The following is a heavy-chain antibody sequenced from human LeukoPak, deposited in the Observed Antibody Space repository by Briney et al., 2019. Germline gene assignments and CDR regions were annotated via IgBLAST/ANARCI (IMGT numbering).Heavy chain of an antibody. J-gene: IGHJ4*02. CDR1: GFDLWRYA. D-gene: IGHD4-23*01. Sequence: GGSLRLSCAASGFDLWRYAMSWVPQAPGKGLEWVADISDGGEGTHYVDSVQGRFRVSRDNSKKTLFLQLGSLRVQDTAIYHCVRVNYGGNSGYHFDYWGQGTLVIVSS. CDR2: ISDGGEGT. V-gene: IGHV3-23*01. CDR3: VRVNYGGNSGYHFDY.